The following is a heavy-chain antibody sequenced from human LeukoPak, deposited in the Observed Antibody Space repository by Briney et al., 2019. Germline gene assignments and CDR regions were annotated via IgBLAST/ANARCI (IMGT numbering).Heavy chain of an antibody. Sequence: ASVKVSCKASGYTFTSYDINWVRQATGQGLEWMGWMNPNSGNTGYAQKFQGRVTITRNTSISTAYMELSSLRSEDTAVYYCARSYCSSTSCYRGNYYYMDVWGKGTTVTVSS. V-gene: IGHV1-8*03. D-gene: IGHD2-2*01. CDR3: ARSYCSSTSCYRGNYYYMDV. CDR1: GYTFTSYD. CDR2: MNPNSGNT. J-gene: IGHJ6*03.